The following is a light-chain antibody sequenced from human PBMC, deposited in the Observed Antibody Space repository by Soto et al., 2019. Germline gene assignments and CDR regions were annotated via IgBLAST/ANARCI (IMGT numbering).Light chain of an antibody. Sequence: EIVFTQSPATLSLSTGERATLSCRASQSVSSYLAWYQQKPGQAPRLLIYDASNRAAGIPARFSGSGSGTDFTLTISSLEPEDFAVYYCQQYSSSPLTFGGGTKVDI. CDR1: QSVSSY. CDR2: DAS. J-gene: IGKJ4*01. CDR3: QQYSSSPLT. V-gene: IGKV3-11*01.